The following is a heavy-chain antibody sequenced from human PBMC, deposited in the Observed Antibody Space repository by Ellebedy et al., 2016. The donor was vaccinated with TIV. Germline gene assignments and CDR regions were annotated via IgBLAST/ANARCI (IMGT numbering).Heavy chain of an antibody. CDR1: GYTFSSYD. CDR2: MSPNSGNT. J-gene: IGHJ3*02. V-gene: IGHV1-8*01. CDR3: ARRRAGSSGSHDAFDI. D-gene: IGHD3-22*01. Sequence: ASVKVSCKASGYTFSSYDIYWVRQATGQVLEWMGWMSPNSGNTAYAQKFQGRVTMTRNTSISTAYMELSSLRSEDTAVYYCARRRAGSSGSHDAFDIWGQGTMVTVS.